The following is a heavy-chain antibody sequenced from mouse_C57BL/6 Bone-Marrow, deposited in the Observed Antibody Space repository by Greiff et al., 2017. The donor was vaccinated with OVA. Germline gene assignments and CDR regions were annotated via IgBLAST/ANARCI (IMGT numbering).Heavy chain of an antibody. CDR2: IYPGSGST. V-gene: IGHV1-55*01. CDR1: GYTFTSYW. Sequence: QVQLQQPGAELVKPGASVKMSCKASGYTFTSYWITWVKQRPGQGLEWIGDIYPGSGSTNYNEKFKGKATLTVDTSSSTAYMQLSSLTSEDSAVYYCARCYYGSSYDYFDYWGQGTTLTVSS. CDR3: ARCYYGSSYDYFDY. J-gene: IGHJ2*01. D-gene: IGHD1-1*01.